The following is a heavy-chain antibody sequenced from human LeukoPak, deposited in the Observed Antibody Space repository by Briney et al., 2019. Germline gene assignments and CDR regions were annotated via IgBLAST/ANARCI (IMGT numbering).Heavy chain of an antibody. J-gene: IGHJ6*03. Sequence: GGSLRLSCAASGFSVSDSYMSWVRQAPGKGLEWVSILYSGGDTYYSASVRGRFTISRDNSKNTLYLQMNTLSAVDTAVYFCARGENYYFHTDVWGKGATVTVSS. D-gene: IGHD2/OR15-2a*01. CDR2: LYSGGDT. V-gene: IGHV3-66*02. CDR3: ARGENYYFHTDV. CDR1: GFSVSDSY.